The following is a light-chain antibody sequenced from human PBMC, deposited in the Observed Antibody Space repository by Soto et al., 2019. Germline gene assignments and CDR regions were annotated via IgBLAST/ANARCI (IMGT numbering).Light chain of an antibody. CDR2: YDD. CDR3: AAWDESLNGPV. Sequence: QSVLTQPPSVSEAPRQRVTISCSGSSSNIGNNAVNWYQQLPGKAPKLLIYYDDLLPSGVSDRFSGSKSGTSASLDISGIQSEDEADYYCAAWDESLNGPVFGTGTKVTVL. CDR1: SSNIGNNA. V-gene: IGLV1-36*01. J-gene: IGLJ1*01.